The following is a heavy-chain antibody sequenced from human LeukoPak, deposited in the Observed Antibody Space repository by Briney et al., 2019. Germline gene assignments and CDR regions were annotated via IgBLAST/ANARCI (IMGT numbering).Heavy chain of an antibody. CDR2: ISHDGSNK. V-gene: IGHV3-30*03. CDR3: ASAWHLGIVVVMLDS. Sequence: GGSLRLSCAASGFSFSSYGMHWVRQAPGKGLEWVADISHDGSNKYYADSVKGRFTISRDNSKNTLYLQMNSLRVEDTAVYYCASAWHLGIVVVMLDSWGQGTLVTVSS. D-gene: IGHD3-22*01. CDR1: GFSFSSYG. J-gene: IGHJ4*02.